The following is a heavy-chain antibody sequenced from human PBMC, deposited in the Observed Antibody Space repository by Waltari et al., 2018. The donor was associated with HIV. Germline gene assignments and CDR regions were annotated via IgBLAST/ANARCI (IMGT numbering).Heavy chain of an antibody. CDR1: GFTFSTYW. CDR2: RKQDGVEK. Sequence: EVQLVESGGGLVQPGGSLRLSCSASGFTFSTYWMSWVRQAPGQGLEGVANRKQDGVEKYYGDSVKGRFTISRDNAKNSLYLQMNSLRAEDPAVYYCARMVVVVVAATGAFESWGQGTMVTVSS. CDR3: ARMVVVVVAATGAFES. J-gene: IGHJ3*02. V-gene: IGHV3-7*01. D-gene: IGHD2-15*01.